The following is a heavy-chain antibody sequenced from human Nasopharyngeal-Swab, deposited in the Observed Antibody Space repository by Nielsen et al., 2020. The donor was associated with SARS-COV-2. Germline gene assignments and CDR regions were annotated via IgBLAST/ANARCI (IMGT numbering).Heavy chain of an antibody. J-gene: IGHJ4*02. V-gene: IGHV3-30*03. D-gene: IGHD1-1*01. CDR1: GFTFSDYG. Sequence: GESLKISCAASGFTFSDYGMHWVRQAPGKGLEWVAAISYDGSDKYYADSVKGRSTISRDNSKNTLYLQMNSLRAEDTAIYYCARDEAGTANSGFDYWGQGTLVTVSS. CDR2: ISYDGSDK. CDR3: ARDEAGTANSGFDY.